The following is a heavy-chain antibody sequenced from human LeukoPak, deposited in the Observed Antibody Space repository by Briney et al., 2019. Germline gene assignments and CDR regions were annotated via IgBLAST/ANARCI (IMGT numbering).Heavy chain of an antibody. Sequence: GGSLRLSCAASGFTFSSYATHWVRQAPGKGLEWVAVISYDGSNKYYADSVKGRFTISRDNSKNTLYLQMNSLRAEDTAVYYCARDPIAVAGNTGYFDYWGQGTLVTVSS. CDR2: ISYDGSNK. CDR1: GFTFSSYA. CDR3: ARDPIAVAGNTGYFDY. V-gene: IGHV3-30*04. D-gene: IGHD6-19*01. J-gene: IGHJ4*02.